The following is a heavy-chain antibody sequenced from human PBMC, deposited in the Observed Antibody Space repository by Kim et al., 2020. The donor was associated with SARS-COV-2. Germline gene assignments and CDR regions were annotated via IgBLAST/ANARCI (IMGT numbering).Heavy chain of an antibody. Sequence: GGSLRLSCAASGFTFSSYAMHWVRQAPGKGLEWVAVISYDGSNKYYADSVKGRFTISRDNSKNTLYLQMNSLRAEDTAVYYCARDLSVGYGTDMGYYYG. D-gene: IGHD5-18*01. CDR3: ARDLSVGYGTDMGYYYG. CDR1: GFTFSSYA. J-gene: IGHJ6*01. V-gene: IGHV3-30-3*01. CDR2: ISYDGSNK.